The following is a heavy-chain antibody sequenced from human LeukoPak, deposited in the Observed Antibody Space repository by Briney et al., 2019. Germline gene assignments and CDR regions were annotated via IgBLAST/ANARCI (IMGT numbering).Heavy chain of an antibody. Sequence: GASVKVSCKASGYTFTGYYMHWVRQAPGQGLEWRGWINPNSGGTNYAQRFQGRVTMTRDTSISTAYMELSRLRSDDTAVYYCARDGKGTVTTCWFDPWGQGTLVTVSS. V-gene: IGHV1-2*02. CDR3: ARDGKGTVTTCWFDP. D-gene: IGHD4-17*01. CDR1: GYTFTGYY. J-gene: IGHJ5*02. CDR2: INPNSGGT.